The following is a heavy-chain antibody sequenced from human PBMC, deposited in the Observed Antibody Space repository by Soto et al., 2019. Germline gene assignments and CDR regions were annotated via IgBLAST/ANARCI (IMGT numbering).Heavy chain of an antibody. D-gene: IGHD5-18*01. CDR1: GDSISSNNNY. Sequence: PSETLSLTCTVSGDSISSNNNYWSWIRQPPGEGLEWIGFISYSGTTSYSPSLKSRVAISLDTSKNQFSLSLSSVTAADTAVYYSARGRGYSYGLDPWGQGTLVTSP. V-gene: IGHV4-30-4*01. CDR3: ARGRGYSYGLDP. J-gene: IGHJ5*02. CDR2: ISYSGTT.